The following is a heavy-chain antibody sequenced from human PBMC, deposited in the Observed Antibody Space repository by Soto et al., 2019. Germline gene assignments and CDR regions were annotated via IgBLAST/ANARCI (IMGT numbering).Heavy chain of an antibody. V-gene: IGHV1-46*03. CDR2: LIPSVGST. J-gene: IGHJ4*02. D-gene: IGHD1-26*01. CDR1: GGTFSSYA. Sequence: ASVKVSCKASGGTFSSYAISWVRQAPGQGLEWMGRLIPSVGSTTYAQKFQGRVTMTRDTSTSTVYMELSSLRSDDTAVYYCARGGGSPDYWGQG. CDR3: ARGGGSPDY.